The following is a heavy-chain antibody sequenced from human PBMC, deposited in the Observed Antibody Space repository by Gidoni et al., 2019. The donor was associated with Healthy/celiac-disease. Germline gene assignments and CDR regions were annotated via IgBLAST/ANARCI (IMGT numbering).Heavy chain of an antibody. V-gene: IGHV3-30*04. CDR3: AREVGYSSGRFDY. J-gene: IGHJ4*02. CDR2: ISYDGSNK. Sequence: QVQLVESGGGVVQPGRSLRLSCAASGFTFSSYAMHWVRQAPGKGLEWVAVISYDGSNKYYADSVKGRFTISRDNSKNTLYLQMNSLRAEDTAVYYCAREVGYSSGRFDYWGQGTLVTVSS. CDR1: GFTFSSYA. D-gene: IGHD6-19*01.